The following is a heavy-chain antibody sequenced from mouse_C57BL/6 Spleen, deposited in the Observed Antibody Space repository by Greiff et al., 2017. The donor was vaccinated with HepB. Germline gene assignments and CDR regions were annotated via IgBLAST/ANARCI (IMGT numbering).Heavy chain of an antibody. CDR1: GYTFTSYW. J-gene: IGHJ1*03. D-gene: IGHD1-1*01. V-gene: IGHV1-59*01. CDR2: IAPSDSYT. Sequence: QVQLKQPGAELVRPGTSVKLSCKASGYTFTSYWMHWVKQRHGQGLDWIGVIAPSDSYTNYNQKLKVKATLTVDKSSSTAYMQLSSLTSEDSAVYYCASPYYYGSSRYFDVWGTGTTVTVSS. CDR3: ASPYYYGSSRYFDV.